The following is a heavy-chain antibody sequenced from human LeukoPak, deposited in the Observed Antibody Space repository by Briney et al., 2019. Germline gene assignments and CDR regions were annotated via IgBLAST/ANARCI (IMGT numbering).Heavy chain of an antibody. J-gene: IGHJ4*02. V-gene: IGHV3-23*01. Sequence: GGSLRLSCVASGFTVSSNYMSWVRQAPGKGLEWVSAISGSGGSTYYADSVKGRFTISRDNSKNTLYLQMNSLRAEDTAVYYCARGSGGIDYWGQGTLVTVSS. CDR3: ARGSGGIDY. CDR2: ISGSGGST. D-gene: IGHD4-23*01. CDR1: GFTVSSNY.